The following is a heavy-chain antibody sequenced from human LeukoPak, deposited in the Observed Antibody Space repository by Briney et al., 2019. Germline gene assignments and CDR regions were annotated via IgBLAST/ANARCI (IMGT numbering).Heavy chain of an antibody. V-gene: IGHV3-23*01. Sequence: PGGSLRLSCAASGFTFSSYAMSWVRQATGKGLEWVSAVSPDGGTTYYADSVKGRFTISRDNSKNTLYLQMNSLRAEDTAVYYCAKRSPSGIVFFDYWGQGTLVTVSS. CDR3: AKRSPSGIVFFDY. CDR2: VSPDGGTT. CDR1: GFTFSSYA. D-gene: IGHD1-14*01. J-gene: IGHJ4*02.